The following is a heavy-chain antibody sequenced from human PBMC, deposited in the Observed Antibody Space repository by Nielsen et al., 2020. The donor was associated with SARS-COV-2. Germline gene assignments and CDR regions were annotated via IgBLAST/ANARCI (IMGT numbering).Heavy chain of an antibody. CDR3: ARAVGGGGSWYGY. Sequence: GESLKISCAASGFTFSSYAMHWVRQAPGKGLGWVAVISYDGSNKYYADSVKGRFTISRDNSKNTLYLQMNSLRAEDTAVYYCARAVGGGGSWYGYWGQGTLVTVSS. CDR1: GFTFSSYA. V-gene: IGHV3-30-3*01. D-gene: IGHD6-13*01. J-gene: IGHJ4*02. CDR2: ISYDGSNK.